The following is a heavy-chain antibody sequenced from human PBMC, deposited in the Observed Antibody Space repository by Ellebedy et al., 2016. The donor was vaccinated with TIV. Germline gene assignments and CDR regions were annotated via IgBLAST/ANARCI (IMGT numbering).Heavy chain of an antibody. D-gene: IGHD3-10*01. J-gene: IGHJ5*02. V-gene: IGHV4-4*07. CDR2: IFSTGST. CDR1: GGPFRSSY. Sequence: MPSETLSLTCTVSGGPFRSSYWTWIRQPAGKGLEWIGRIFSTGSTNYNPSLKSRLTMSVDMSKNQFSLKLRSVTAADTAVYYCARGGGFGGDWFDPWGQGALVTVSS. CDR3: ARGGGFGGDWFDP.